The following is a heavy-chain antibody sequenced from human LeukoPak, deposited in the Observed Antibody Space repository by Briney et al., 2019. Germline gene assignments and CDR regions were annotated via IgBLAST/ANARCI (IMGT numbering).Heavy chain of an antibody. V-gene: IGHV3-33*01. CDR3: ARVRGDYYFDY. CDR1: GFTFSSYG. J-gene: IGHJ4*02. D-gene: IGHD2-21*01. Sequence: GGSLRRSCAASGFTFSSYGMHWVRQAPGKGLEWGAVIWYDGSNKYYADSVKGRFTISRDNSNNTLYLQMNSLRAEDTAVYHRARVRGDYYFDYWGQGTLVTVSS. CDR2: IWYDGSNK.